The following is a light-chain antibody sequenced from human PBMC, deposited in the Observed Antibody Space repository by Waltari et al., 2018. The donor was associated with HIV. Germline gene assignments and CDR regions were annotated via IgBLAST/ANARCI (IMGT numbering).Light chain of an antibody. CDR2: SNI. Sequence: QSVLTQPPSVSGALGQRVTISCTGSRTNIGAGHDVHWYQQLPGTAPKLLISSNIIRPSGVPDRFSASKSGTSASLAITGLRPEDEADYYCQSYDTSLSVNYVFGTGTKVTVL. CDR3: QSYDTSLSVNYV. V-gene: IGLV1-40*01. CDR1: RTNIGAGHD. J-gene: IGLJ1*01.